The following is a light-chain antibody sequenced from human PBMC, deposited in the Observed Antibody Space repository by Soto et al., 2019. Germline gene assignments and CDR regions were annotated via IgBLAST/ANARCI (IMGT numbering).Light chain of an antibody. CDR2: DAS. V-gene: IGKV1-5*01. Sequence: DIQMTQSPSTLSASVGDRVTITCRASQSISSWLAWYQQKPGKAPKLLIYDASSLESGVPSRFSGSGSGTEFTLTISSLQPDDFATYSCKQYNSYSPWKFGQGTKV. CDR3: KQYNSYSPWK. CDR1: QSISSW. J-gene: IGKJ1*01.